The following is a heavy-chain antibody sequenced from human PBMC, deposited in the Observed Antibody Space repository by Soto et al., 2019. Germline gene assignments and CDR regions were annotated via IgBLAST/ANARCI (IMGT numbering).Heavy chain of an antibody. D-gene: IGHD2-21*01. J-gene: IGHJ6*02. V-gene: IGHV1-18*04. CDR1: GYTFSSYG. Sequence: QVQLVQSGGEVKKPGASVKVSCKASGYTFSSYGITWVRQAPGQGLERMGRISAYNSKINYAQKVQGRVTMSTDTSTTAYMELRSLTLDDTAVYYCARYSGENSFYGMDVWGQGTTVTVSS. CDR3: ARYSGENSFYGMDV. CDR2: ISAYNSKI.